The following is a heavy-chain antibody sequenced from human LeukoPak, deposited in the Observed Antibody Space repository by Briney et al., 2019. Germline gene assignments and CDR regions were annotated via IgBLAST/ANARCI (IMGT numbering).Heavy chain of an antibody. CDR1: GFSFDDYA. D-gene: IGHD3-22*01. Sequence: PGGSLRLSCAAAGFSFDDYAMYWVRQAPGKGLQWVSVISADGDSTYYADSVTGRFTISRDNSKNSLYLQMNSLRSEDTAFYYCAKDQAPYYYATTGYPDYWAREPWSPSPQ. CDR2: ISADGDST. CDR3: AKDQAPYYYATTGYPDY. V-gene: IGHV3-43*02. J-gene: IGHJ4*02.